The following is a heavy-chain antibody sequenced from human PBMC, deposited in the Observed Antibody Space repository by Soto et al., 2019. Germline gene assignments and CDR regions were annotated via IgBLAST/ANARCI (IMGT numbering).Heavy chain of an antibody. J-gene: IGHJ4*02. Sequence: PSETLSLTCTVSGVSISGYYWSWIRQPPGKGLEWIGYIYSSGTTNYNPSLKSRVTISLDTSKNLFSLKLTSVTAADTAVYYCAVGHTSGSYYGNALFWGQGTLVTVSS. D-gene: IGHD1-26*01. V-gene: IGHV4-59*01. CDR2: IYSSGTT. CDR3: AVGHTSGSYYGNALF. CDR1: GVSISGYY.